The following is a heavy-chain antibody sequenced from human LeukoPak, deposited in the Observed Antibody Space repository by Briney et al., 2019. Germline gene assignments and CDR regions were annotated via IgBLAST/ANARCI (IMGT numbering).Heavy chain of an antibody. CDR3: ARDLMSGYPFDY. Sequence: GSLRLSCAASGFTVSSNYMSWVRQAPGKGLEWVSVIYSGGSTYYADSVKGRFTISRDNSKDTLYLQMNSLRAEDTAVYYCARDLMSGYPFDYWGQGTLVTVSS. J-gene: IGHJ4*02. D-gene: IGHD3-3*01. CDR1: GFTVSSNY. CDR2: IYSGGST. V-gene: IGHV3-66*01.